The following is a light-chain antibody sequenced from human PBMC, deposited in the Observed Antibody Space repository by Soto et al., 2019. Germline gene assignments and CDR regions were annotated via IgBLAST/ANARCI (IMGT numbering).Light chain of an antibody. V-gene: IGKV1-39*01. CDR3: QHSYTAPPFT. Sequence: DIQMTQSPSSLSASVGASVTITCRASQNIYNYLNWYQQKPEKAPRLLIYAASTLHSGVPSRFTGSGSGTDFSLTINGLQPEDFATYYCQHSYTAPPFTFGQGTRLEI. CDR2: AAS. J-gene: IGKJ2*01. CDR1: QNIYNY.